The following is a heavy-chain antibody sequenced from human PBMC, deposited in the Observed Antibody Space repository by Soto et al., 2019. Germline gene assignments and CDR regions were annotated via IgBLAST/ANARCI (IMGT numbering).Heavy chain of an antibody. CDR3: ARIRNSYGSQSYLIDY. Sequence: RGSLRLCCAASGFSFSSYSMNWVRHAPGKGLEWVSSISSSSGYIYYADSLQGRLTISRDNAKNSLFLQMNSLRAEDTAVYYCARIRNSYGSQSYLIDYWGQGTLVTVSS. CDR2: ISSSSGYI. CDR1: GFSFSSYS. V-gene: IGHV3-21*01. J-gene: IGHJ4*02. D-gene: IGHD3-10*01.